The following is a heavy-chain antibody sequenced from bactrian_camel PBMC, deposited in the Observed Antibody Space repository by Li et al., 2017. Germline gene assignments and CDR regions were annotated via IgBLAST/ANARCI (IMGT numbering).Heavy chain of an antibody. CDR2: IDSDGYT. J-gene: IGHJ4*01. CDR3: AADMGGGSTYSCNWNL. CDR1: SASFTRNC. D-gene: IGHD3*01. V-gene: IGHV3S53*01. Sequence: HVQLVESGRGAVQAGGSLRLSCAASSASFTRNCMAWFRQAPGKEREGVAGIDSDGYTNYADSVKGRFTISQDNAKNTVYLQMDSLKPEDTAMYYCAADMGGGSTYSCNWNLWGQGTQVTVS.